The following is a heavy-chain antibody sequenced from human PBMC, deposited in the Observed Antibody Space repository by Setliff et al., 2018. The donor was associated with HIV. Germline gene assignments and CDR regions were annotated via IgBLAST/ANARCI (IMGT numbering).Heavy chain of an antibody. CDR3: ARREPLSRTNYFDY. CDR2: INTYNGYT. Sequence: ASVKVSCKASGYTFSTYGFSWVRQAPGQGLEWMGWINTYNGYTNSAQKFQGRVTMTTDTSTSTAYMELRSLRSDDTAVYYCARREPLSRTNYFDYWGQGTLVTVSS. CDR1: GYTFSTYG. D-gene: IGHD1-26*01. J-gene: IGHJ4*02. V-gene: IGHV1-18*01.